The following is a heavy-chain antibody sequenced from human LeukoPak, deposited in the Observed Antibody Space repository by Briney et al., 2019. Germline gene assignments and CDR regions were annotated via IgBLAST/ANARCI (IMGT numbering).Heavy chain of an antibody. V-gene: IGHV4-61*01. J-gene: IGHJ4*02. Sequence: PSETLSLTCTVSGGSVSSGSYYWSWIRQPPGEGLEWIGYIYYSGSTNYNPSLKSRVTISVDTSKNQFSLKLSSVTAADTAVYYCARAVAGTAGIGYWGRGTLVTVSS. D-gene: IGHD6-19*01. CDR2: IYYSGST. CDR1: GGSVSSGSYY. CDR3: ARAVAGTAGIGY.